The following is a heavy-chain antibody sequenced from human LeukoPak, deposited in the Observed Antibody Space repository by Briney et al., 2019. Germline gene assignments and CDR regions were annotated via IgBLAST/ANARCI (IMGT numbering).Heavy chain of an antibody. Sequence: PSQTLSLTCTVSGGSISSGGYYWSWIRQHPGKGLEWIGYIYYSGSTYYNPSLKSRVTISVDTSKNQFSLKLSSVTAADTAVYYWARFYSYGFYFDYWGQGTLVTVSS. V-gene: IGHV4-31*03. J-gene: IGHJ4*02. CDR1: GGSISSGGYY. CDR3: ARFYSYGFYFDY. D-gene: IGHD5-18*01. CDR2: IYYSGST.